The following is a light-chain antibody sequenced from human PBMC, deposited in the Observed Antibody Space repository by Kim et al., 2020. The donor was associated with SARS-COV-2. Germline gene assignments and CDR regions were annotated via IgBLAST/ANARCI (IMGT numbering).Light chain of an antibody. Sequence: QSALTQPASVSGSPGQSITISCTGTSSDVGGYTYVSWYQQHPGKAPKLMIYDVSNRPSGVSNRFSCSKSGNTASLTISGLQAEDEADYYCSSYTSSSIYVFGTGTKVTVL. CDR1: SSDVGGYTY. CDR3: SSYTSSSIYV. V-gene: IGLV2-14*03. J-gene: IGLJ1*01. CDR2: DVS.